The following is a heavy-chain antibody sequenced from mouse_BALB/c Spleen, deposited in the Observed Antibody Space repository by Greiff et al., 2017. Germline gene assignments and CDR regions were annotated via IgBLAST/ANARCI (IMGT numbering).Heavy chain of an antibody. CDR1: GYTFTSYV. Sequence: VQLQQPGAELVKPGASVKLSCKASGYTFTSYVMHWVKQKPGQGLEWIGYINPYNDGTKYNEKFKGKATLTSDKSSSTAYMELSSLTSEDSAVYYCARSDYYGSSPFAYWGQGTLVTVSA. CDR3: ARSDYYGSSPFAY. D-gene: IGHD1-1*01. J-gene: IGHJ3*01. V-gene: IGHV1-14*01. CDR2: INPYNDGT.